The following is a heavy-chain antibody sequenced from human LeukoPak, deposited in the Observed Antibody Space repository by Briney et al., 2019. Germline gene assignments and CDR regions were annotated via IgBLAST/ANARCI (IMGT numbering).Heavy chain of an antibody. CDR1: GYTLTELS. D-gene: IGHD6-19*01. V-gene: IGHV1-24*01. CDR2: FDPEDGET. CDR3: ATGLISSGWLFDY. J-gene: IGHJ4*02. Sequence: ASVKVSCKVSGYTLTELSMHWVRQAPGKGLEWMGGFDPEDGETTYAQKFQGRVTMTEDTSTDTAYMELSSLRSEDTAVYYCATGLISSGWLFDYWGQGTLVTVSS.